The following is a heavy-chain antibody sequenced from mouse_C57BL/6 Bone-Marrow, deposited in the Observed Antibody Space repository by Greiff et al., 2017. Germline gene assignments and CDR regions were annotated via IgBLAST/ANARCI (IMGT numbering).Heavy chain of an antibody. Sequence: EVQVVESGGGLVKPGGSLKLSCAASGFTFSDYGMHWVRQAPEKGLEWVAYISSGSSTIYYADTVKGRFTISRDNAKNTLFLQMTSLRSEDTAMYYCARGYYGRRESSWYFDVWGTGTTVTVSS. CDR2: ISSGSSTI. CDR1: GFTFSDYG. D-gene: IGHD1-1*01. J-gene: IGHJ1*03. CDR3: ARGYYGRRESSWYFDV. V-gene: IGHV5-17*01.